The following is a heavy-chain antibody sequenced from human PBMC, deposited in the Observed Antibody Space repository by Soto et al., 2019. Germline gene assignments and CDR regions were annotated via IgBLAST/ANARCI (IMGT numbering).Heavy chain of an antibody. CDR2: ISGSGAST. V-gene: IGHV3-23*01. CDR1: GITFSSYV. J-gene: IGHJ4*02. CDR3: AKEAGGGAAMVTSYFDY. D-gene: IGHD5-18*01. Sequence: EVQLLESGGGLVQPGGSLRLSCAASGITFSSYVLSWVRQAPGMGLEWVSSISGSGASTYYADSVKGRFTISRDTSKSTRYLHLNSLRADDTAIYYCAKEAGGGAAMVTSYFDYWGQGTLVSVSS.